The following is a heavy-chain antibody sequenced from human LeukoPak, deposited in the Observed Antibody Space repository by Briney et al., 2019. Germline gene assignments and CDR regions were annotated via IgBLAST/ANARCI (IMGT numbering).Heavy chain of an antibody. D-gene: IGHD3-22*01. J-gene: IGHJ4*02. CDR3: ARGVTMIGREV. Sequence: GGSLRLSCAASGFTFSSYSMNWVRQAPGKGLEWVSSISSSSSYIYYADSVKGRFTISRDNAKNSLYLQMNSLRAEDTAVYYCARGVTMIGREVWGQGTLVTVSS. CDR1: GFTFSSYS. CDR2: ISSSSSYI. V-gene: IGHV3-21*01.